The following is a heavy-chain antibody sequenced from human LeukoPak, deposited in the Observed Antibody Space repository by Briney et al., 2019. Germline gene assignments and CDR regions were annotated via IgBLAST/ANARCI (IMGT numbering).Heavy chain of an antibody. V-gene: IGHV4-4*07. J-gene: IGHJ4*02. Sequence: PSETLSLTCTVSGDSISSYYWSWIRQPPGKGLEWIGRIYTSGSTNHNPSLKSRVTMSVDKSKNQLSLKLSSVTAADTAMYYCARGAYHYGSGSYYFDYWGQGTLVTVSS. CDR3: ARGAYHYGSGSYYFDY. D-gene: IGHD3-10*01. CDR2: IYTSGST. CDR1: GDSISSYY.